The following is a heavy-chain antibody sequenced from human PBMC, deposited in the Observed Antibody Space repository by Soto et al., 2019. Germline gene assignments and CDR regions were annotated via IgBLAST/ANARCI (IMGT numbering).Heavy chain of an antibody. CDR2: INPSGGST. D-gene: IGHD6-13*01. Sequence: ASVKVSCKASGYTFTSYYMHCVRQAPGQGLEWMGIINPSGGSTSYAQKFQGRVTMTRDTSTSTVYMELSSLRSEDTAVYYCARRVYSSSWTAYFDYWGQGTLVTVSS. J-gene: IGHJ4*02. CDR1: GYTFTSYY. CDR3: ARRVYSSSWTAYFDY. V-gene: IGHV1-46*01.